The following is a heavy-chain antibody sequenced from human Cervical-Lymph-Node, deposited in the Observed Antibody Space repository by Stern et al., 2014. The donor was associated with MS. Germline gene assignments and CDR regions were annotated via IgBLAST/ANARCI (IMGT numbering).Heavy chain of an antibody. CDR3: ASEDNDSSGYYY. V-gene: IGHV1-69*01. J-gene: IGHJ4*02. CDR1: GGTFSSYA. CDR2: IIPIFGTA. D-gene: IGHD3-22*01. Sequence: QMQLVESGAEVKKPGSSVKVSCKASGGTFSSYAISWVRQAPGQGLEWMGGIIPIFGTANYAQKFQGRVTITADEATSTAYMELSSLRSEDTAVYYCASEDNDSSGYYYWGQGTLVTVSS.